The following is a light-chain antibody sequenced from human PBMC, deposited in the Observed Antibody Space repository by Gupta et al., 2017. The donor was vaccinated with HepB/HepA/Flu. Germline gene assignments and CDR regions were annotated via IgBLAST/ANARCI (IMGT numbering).Light chain of an antibody. Sequence: DIEMTQSPHSLRLTLGQTASISCRSSQSLVCSDGNTYMKWFQKRPGQSPRRLIYKVSNRDSGVPDRVSGSGSGTDFTLKISMVEAENVGIYCCMQNGLRTFGQGTKVEIK. CDR2: KVS. CDR3: MQNGLRT. V-gene: IGKV2-30*01. CDR1: QSLVCSDGNTY. J-gene: IGKJ1*01.